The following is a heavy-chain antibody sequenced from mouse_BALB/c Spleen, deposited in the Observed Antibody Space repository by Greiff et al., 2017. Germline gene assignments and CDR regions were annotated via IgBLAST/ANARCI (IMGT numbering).Heavy chain of an antibody. V-gene: IGHV8-11*01. D-gene: IGHD2-2*01. CDR3: ARIATMVTTAVDYYAMDY. Sequence: QVTLKVSGPGILQPSQTLSLTCSFSGFSLSTYGIGVGWIRQPSGKGLEWLAHIWWNDNKYYNTALKSRLTISKDTSNNQVFLKIASVDTADTATYYCARIATMVTTAVDYYAMDYWGQGTSVTVSS. CDR2: IWWNDNK. CDR1: GFSLSTYGIG. J-gene: IGHJ4*01.